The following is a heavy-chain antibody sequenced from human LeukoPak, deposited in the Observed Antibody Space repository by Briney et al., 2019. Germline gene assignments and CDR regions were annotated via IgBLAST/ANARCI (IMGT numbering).Heavy chain of an antibody. CDR1: GYTFTSYG. Sequence: GASVKVSCKASGYTFTSYGISWVRQAPGQGLEWMGWISAYNGNTNYAQKLQGRVTMTTDTSTSTAYMELRSLRSDDTAVYYCARAPSYYDSSGYHVGTEFDYWGQGTLVTVSS. V-gene: IGHV1-18*01. J-gene: IGHJ4*02. D-gene: IGHD3-22*01. CDR3: ARAPSYYDSSGYHVGTEFDY. CDR2: ISAYNGNT.